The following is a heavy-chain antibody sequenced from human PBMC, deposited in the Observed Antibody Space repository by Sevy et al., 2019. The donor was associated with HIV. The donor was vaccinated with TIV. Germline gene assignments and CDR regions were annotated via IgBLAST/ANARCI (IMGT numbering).Heavy chain of an antibody. CDR1: GFTFSSYA. CDR2: ISYDGSNK. Sequence: GGSLSLSCAASGFTFSSYAMHWVRQAPGKGLEWVAVISYDGSNKYYADSVKGRFTISRDNSKNTLYLQMNSLRAEDTAVYYCARGPSSSSRRAYYMDVWGKGTTVTVSS. CDR3: ARGPSSSSRRAYYMDV. D-gene: IGHD6-13*01. V-gene: IGHV3-30-3*01. J-gene: IGHJ6*03.